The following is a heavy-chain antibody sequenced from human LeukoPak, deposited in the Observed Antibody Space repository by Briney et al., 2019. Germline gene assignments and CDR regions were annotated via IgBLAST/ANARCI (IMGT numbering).Heavy chain of an antibody. CDR2: ISAYNGNT. CDR3: ARWDVVYGMDV. V-gene: IGHV1-18*04. J-gene: IGHJ6*04. CDR1: SYTFTSYG. Sequence: ASVKVSCKASSYTFTSYGLSWVRQAPGQGLEWMGWISAYNGNTNYAQKLQGRVTMTTDTSTSTAYMELRSLRSDDTAVYYCARWDVVYGMDVWGKGTMVTVSS. D-gene: IGHD1-26*01.